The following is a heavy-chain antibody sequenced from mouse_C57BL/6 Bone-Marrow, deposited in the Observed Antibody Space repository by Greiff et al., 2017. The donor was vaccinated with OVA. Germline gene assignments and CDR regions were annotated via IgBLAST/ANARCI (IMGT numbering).Heavy chain of an antibody. V-gene: IGHV1-75*01. CDR1: GYTFTDYY. Sequence: QVHVKQSGPELVKPGASVKISCKASGYTFTDYYINWVKQRPGQGLEWIGWIFPGSGSTYYNEKFKGKATLTVDKSSNTAYMLLSSLTSEDSAVYFCAREYSNYNFDYWGQGTTLTVSS. J-gene: IGHJ2*01. D-gene: IGHD2-5*01. CDR3: AREYSNYNFDY. CDR2: IFPGSGST.